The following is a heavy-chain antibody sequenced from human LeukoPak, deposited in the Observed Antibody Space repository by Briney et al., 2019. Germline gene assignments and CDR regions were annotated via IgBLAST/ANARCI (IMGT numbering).Heavy chain of an antibody. J-gene: IGHJ3*02. CDR2: INHSGST. D-gene: IGHD6-13*01. CDR1: GGSFSGYY. V-gene: IGHV4-34*01. Sequence: TSETLSLTCAVYGGSFSGYYWSWIRQPPGKGLEWIGEINHSGSTNYNPSLKSRVAISVDTSKNQFSLNLSSVTAADTAVYYCARADYFIAAAAFDIWGQGTMVTVSS. CDR3: ARADYFIAAAAFDI.